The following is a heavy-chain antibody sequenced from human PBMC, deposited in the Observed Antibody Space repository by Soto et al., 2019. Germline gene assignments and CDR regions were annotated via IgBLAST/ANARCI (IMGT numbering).Heavy chain of an antibody. CDR1: GFTFDDYA. Sequence: EVQLVESGGGLVQPGRSLALSCAASGFTFDDYAMHWVRQAPGKGLEWVSGINWNSGSIVYADSVKGRFTISRDNAKNSLHLQMNSLRAEDTALYYSAKGLGSSYYSGMDVWGQGTTVTVSS. D-gene: IGHD3-10*01. V-gene: IGHV3-9*01. J-gene: IGHJ6*02. CDR2: INWNSGSI. CDR3: AKGLGSSYYSGMDV.